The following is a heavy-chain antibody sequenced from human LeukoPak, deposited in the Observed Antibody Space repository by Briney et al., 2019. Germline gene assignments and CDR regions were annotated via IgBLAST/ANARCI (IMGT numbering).Heavy chain of an antibody. D-gene: IGHD1-26*01. CDR1: GFTFSSYS. CDR2: ISSSSSYI. Sequence: GGSLRLSCAASGFTFSSYSMNWVRQAPGKGLEWVSSISSSSSYIYYADSVKGRFTISRDNAKNSLYLQMNSLRAEDTAVYYCARSSGELPYFDYWGQGTLVTVSS. J-gene: IGHJ4*02. V-gene: IGHV3-21*01. CDR3: ARSSGELPYFDY.